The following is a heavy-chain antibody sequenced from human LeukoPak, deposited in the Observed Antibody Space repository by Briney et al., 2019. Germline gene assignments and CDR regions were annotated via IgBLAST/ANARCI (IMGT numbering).Heavy chain of an antibody. CDR1: GFTFSTYA. D-gene: IGHD4-17*01. Sequence: GGSLRLSCAASGFTFSTYAMSWVRQAPGKGLEWVSAISGSGGSTYYADSVKGRFTISRDNSKNTLYLQMNSLRAEDTAVYYCAKDCLVATVTTTGDHDYWGQGTLVTVSS. CDR2: ISGSGGST. CDR3: AKDCLVATVTTTGDHDY. J-gene: IGHJ4*02. V-gene: IGHV3-23*01.